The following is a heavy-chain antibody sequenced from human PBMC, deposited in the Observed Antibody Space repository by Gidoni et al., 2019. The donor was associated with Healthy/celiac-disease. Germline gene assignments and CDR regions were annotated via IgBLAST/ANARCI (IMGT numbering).Heavy chain of an antibody. CDR3: ARNVLRFLEWLDVYYYYGMDV. CDR1: GYTFTSYG. V-gene: IGHV1-18*01. D-gene: IGHD3-3*01. J-gene: IGHJ6*02. Sequence: QVQQVQSGAEVKKPGASVKVSCKASGYTFTSYGISWVRQAPGQGLEWMGWISAYNGNTNYAQKLQGRVTMTTDTSTSTAYMELRSLRSDDTAVYYCARNVLRFLEWLDVYYYYGMDVWGQGTTVTVSS. CDR2: ISAYNGNT.